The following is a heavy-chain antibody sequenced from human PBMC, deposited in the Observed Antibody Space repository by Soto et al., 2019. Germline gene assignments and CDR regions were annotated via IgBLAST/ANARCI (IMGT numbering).Heavy chain of an antibody. Sequence: GGSLRLSCAASGVTVSSYGMHGVRQAPGKGLEWVAVIWYDGSNKYYADSVKGRFTISRDNSKNTLYLQMNSLRAEDTAVYYCARDRTVVTPEYYYYYGMDVWGQGTTVTVSS. V-gene: IGHV3-33*01. J-gene: IGHJ6*02. D-gene: IGHD2-15*01. CDR2: IWYDGSNK. CDR3: ARDRTVVTPEYYYYYGMDV. CDR1: GVTVSSYG.